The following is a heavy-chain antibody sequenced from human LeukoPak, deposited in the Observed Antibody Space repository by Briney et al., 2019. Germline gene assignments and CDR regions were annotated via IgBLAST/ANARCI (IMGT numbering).Heavy chain of an antibody. Sequence: ASVKVSCKASGGTSSSYAISWVRQAPGQGLEWMGGIIPIFGTANYAQKFQGRVTITTDESTSTAYMELSSLRSEDTAVYYCARSYYYDSSGYAHFDYWGQGTLVTVSS. V-gene: IGHV1-69*05. CDR3: ARSYYYDSSGYAHFDY. J-gene: IGHJ4*02. D-gene: IGHD3-22*01. CDR2: IIPIFGTA. CDR1: GGTSSSYA.